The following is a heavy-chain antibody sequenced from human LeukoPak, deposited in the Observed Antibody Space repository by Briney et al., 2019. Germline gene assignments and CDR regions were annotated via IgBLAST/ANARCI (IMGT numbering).Heavy chain of an antibody. CDR1: GFIFTNYA. CDR2: VSASGESS. D-gene: IGHD3-10*01. CDR3: AKGRVFRGLIGGAFDF. J-gene: IGHJ3*01. V-gene: IGHV3-23*01. Sequence: GGSLRLSCAASGFIFTNYAMSCVRHAPGKGLEWVSTVSASGESSSYADSVKGRFTISKDNSKPNLYLQMNSLRVDDTAVYYCAKGRVFRGLIGGAFDFWGRGSLVTVSS.